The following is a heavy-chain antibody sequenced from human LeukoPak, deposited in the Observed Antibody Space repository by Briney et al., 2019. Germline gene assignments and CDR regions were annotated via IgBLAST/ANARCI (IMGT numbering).Heavy chain of an antibody. CDR2: TSHDGSNN. CDR1: GFTFSNYD. D-gene: IGHD3-22*01. Sequence: PEGSLRLSCAASGFTFSNYDMHWVRQAPGKGLEWVAITSHDGSNNYYVDSVKGRFIISRDNSKNALYLQMNSLRAEDTAVYYCARERGSSGLHYWGQGTRVTVSS. V-gene: IGHV3-30*03. J-gene: IGHJ4*02. CDR3: ARERGSSGLHY.